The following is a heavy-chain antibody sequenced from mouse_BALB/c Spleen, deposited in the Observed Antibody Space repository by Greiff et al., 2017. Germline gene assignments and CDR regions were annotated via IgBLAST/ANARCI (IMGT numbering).Heavy chain of an antibody. CDR1: GYTFTSYW. D-gene: IGHD1-1*01. J-gene: IGHJ4*01. Sequence: QVQLKQSGAELAKPGASVKMSCKASGYTFTSYWMHWVKQRPGQGLEWIGYINPSTGYTEYNQKFKDKATLTADKSSSTAYMQLSSLTSEDSAVYYCTREGYYGSSLYAMDYWGQGTSVTVSS. CDR3: TREGYYGSSLYAMDY. V-gene: IGHV1-7*01. CDR2: INPSTGYT.